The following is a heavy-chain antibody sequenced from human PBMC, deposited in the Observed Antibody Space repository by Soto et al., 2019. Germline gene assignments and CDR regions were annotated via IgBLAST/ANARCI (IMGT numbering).Heavy chain of an antibody. D-gene: IGHD5-18*01. J-gene: IGHJ4*02. CDR3: ASWRGGYTYGLDH. Sequence: EVQLVESGGGLVQPGGSLRLSCAASGFTFSSQWLHWVRQAPGKGLVWISRINNDGTSTNYADSVKGRFTVSRDNAKKTMSLQMNSLRAEDTAVYYCASWRGGYTYGLDHRGQGTPVTVSS. CDR1: GFTFSSQW. CDR2: INNDGTST. V-gene: IGHV3-74*01.